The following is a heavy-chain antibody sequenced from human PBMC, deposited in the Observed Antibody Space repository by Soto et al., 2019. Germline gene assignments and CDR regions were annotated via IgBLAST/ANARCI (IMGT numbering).Heavy chain of an antibody. D-gene: IGHD3-16*01. CDR2: ISSYNSYNGDT. Sequence: QVQLVQSGADLKKPGASVQVSCKTSGYTFSNYAINWVRQAPGQGLEWMGWISSYNSYNGDTKYARMVQDRLTMTMDTSTATAYMELRSRRSDDTAAYYCARSELERGEVGYYGMDFWGQGTTVTVSS. J-gene: IGHJ6*02. V-gene: IGHV1-18*04. CDR3: ARSELERGEVGYYGMDF. CDR1: GYTFSNYA.